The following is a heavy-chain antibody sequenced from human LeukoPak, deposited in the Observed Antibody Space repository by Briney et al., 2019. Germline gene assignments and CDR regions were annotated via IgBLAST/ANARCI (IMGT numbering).Heavy chain of an antibody. CDR1: GFTFSSYE. J-gene: IGHJ4*02. V-gene: IGHV3-23*01. CDR2: ISGSGGST. CDR3: AKDRIVGATGPSFDY. D-gene: IGHD1-26*01. Sequence: GGSLRLSCAASGFTFSSYEMNWVRQAPGKGLEWVSAISGSGGSTYYADSVKGRFTISRDNSKNTLYLQMNSLRAEDTAVYYCAKDRIVGATGPSFDYWGQGTLVTVSS.